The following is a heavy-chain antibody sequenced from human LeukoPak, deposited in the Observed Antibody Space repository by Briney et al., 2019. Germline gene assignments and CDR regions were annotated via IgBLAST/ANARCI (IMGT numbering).Heavy chain of an antibody. Sequence: GGFLRLSCTASGFTFGDYAMSWVRQAPGKGLEWVGFIRSKAYGGTTEYAASVKGRFTISRDDSKSIAYLQMNSLKTEDTAVYYCTRGTLYGGNEYWGQGTLVTVSS. D-gene: IGHD4-23*01. CDR2: IRSKAYGGTT. V-gene: IGHV3-49*04. CDR1: GFTFGDYA. J-gene: IGHJ4*02. CDR3: TRGTLYGGNEY.